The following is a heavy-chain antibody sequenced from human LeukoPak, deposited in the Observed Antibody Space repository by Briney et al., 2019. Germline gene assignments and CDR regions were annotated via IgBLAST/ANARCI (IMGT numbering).Heavy chain of an antibody. CDR2: INPNSGGT. Sequence: ASVKVFCKASGYTFTGYYMHWVPQAPGQGLEWMGWINPNSGGTNYAQKFQGRVTMTRDTSISTAYMELSRLRSDDTAVYYCARDYDFWSGYNWFDPWGQGTLVTVSS. CDR3: ARDYDFWSGYNWFDP. D-gene: IGHD3-3*01. J-gene: IGHJ5*02. CDR1: GYTFTGYY. V-gene: IGHV1-2*02.